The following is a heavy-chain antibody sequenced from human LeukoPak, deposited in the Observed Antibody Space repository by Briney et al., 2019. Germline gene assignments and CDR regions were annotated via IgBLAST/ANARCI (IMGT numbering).Heavy chain of an antibody. Sequence: SETLSLTCTVSGGSISSGGYYWSWIRQHPGKGLEWIGYIYYSGSTYYNPSLKSRVTISVDTSKNQFSLKLSSVTAADTAVYYCARDLDGYPDYWGQGTLVTVSS. CDR1: GGSISSGGYY. CDR2: IYYSGST. D-gene: IGHD5-24*01. CDR3: ARDLDGYPDY. J-gene: IGHJ4*02. V-gene: IGHV4-31*03.